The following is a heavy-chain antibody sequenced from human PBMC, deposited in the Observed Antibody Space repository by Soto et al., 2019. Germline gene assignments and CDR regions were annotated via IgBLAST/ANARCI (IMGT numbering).Heavy chain of an antibody. D-gene: IGHD3-10*01. CDR3: SRWRTLIYYGSGSFDY. V-gene: IGHV4-59*01. CDR2: IYYSGST. Sequence: SETLSLTCTVSGGSISSYYWSWIRQPPGKGLEWIGYIYYSGSTNYNPSLKSRVTISVDTSKNQFSLKLSSVTAADTAVYYCSRWRTLIYYGSGSFDYWGQGTPVTVSS. J-gene: IGHJ4*02. CDR1: GGSISSYY.